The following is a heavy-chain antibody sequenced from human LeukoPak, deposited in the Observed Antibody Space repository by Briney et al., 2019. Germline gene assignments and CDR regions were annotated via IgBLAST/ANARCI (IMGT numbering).Heavy chain of an antibody. Sequence: GRSLRLSCAASGFTFSSYAMHWVRQAPGKGLEWVAVISYDGSNKYYADSVKGRFTISRDNSKNTLYLQMSSLRAEDTAVYYCANDGAYYDSSTDAFDIWGQGTMVTVSS. J-gene: IGHJ3*02. CDR2: ISYDGSNK. CDR3: ANDGAYYDSSTDAFDI. V-gene: IGHV3-30*04. CDR1: GFTFSSYA. D-gene: IGHD3-22*01.